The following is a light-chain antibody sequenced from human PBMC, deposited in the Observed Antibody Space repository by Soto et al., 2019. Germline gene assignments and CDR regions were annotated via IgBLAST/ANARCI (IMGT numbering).Light chain of an antibody. CDR2: AAS. V-gene: IGKV1-39*01. CDR3: QQSYSTPYT. CDR1: QSISSY. J-gene: IGKJ2*01. Sequence: DIPMTQSPSSLSASVGDRVTITCRARQSISSYLNWYQQKPGKAPKLLIYAASSLQSGVPSRFSGRGSGTDFTLTISSLQPEDFATYYCQQSYSTPYTFGQGTKLEIK.